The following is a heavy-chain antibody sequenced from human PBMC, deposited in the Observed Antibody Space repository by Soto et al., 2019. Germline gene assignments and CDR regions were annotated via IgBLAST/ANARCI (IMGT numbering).Heavy chain of an antibody. CDR3: ARCSEWGMMSGSYLDY. CDR1: GFTFSSYG. CDR2: IWYDGSNK. J-gene: IGHJ4*02. Sequence: QVQLVESGGGVVQPGRSLRLSCAASGFTFSSYGMHWVRQAPGKGLEWVAVIWYDGSNKYYADSVKGRFTISRDNSKNTLYLQMNSRRAEDTAVYYCARCSEWGMMSGSYLDYRGQGTLVTVSS. V-gene: IGHV3-33*01. D-gene: IGHD1-26*01.